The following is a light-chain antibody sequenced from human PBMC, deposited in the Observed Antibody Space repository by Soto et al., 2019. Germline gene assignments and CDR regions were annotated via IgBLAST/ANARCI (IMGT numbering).Light chain of an antibody. Sequence: LSHSPATLSSYTIYIATLSFRACQSVSSYLAWYQQKPGQAPRLPIYDASNRATGIPARFSGSGSGTDFTLTISSLEPEDFAVYYCQQRSKWPISFGQRARLAI. J-gene: IGKJ5*01. V-gene: IGKV3-11*01. CDR2: DAS. CDR3: QQRSKWPIS. CDR1: QSVSSY.